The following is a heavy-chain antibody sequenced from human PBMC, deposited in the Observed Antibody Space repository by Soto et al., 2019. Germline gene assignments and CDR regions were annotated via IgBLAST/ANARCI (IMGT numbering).Heavy chain of an antibody. V-gene: IGHV3-30*18. J-gene: IGHJ4*02. CDR3: AKGSGYSGYGGGIFDS. D-gene: IGHD5-12*01. CDR1: GFTFSSYG. Sequence: RRLSCAASGFTFSSYGMHWVRQAPGKGLEWVAVISYDGSNKYYADSVKGRFTISRDNSKNTLYLQMNSLRAEDTAVYYCAKGSGYSGYGGGIFDSWGQGTLVTVSS. CDR2: ISYDGSNK.